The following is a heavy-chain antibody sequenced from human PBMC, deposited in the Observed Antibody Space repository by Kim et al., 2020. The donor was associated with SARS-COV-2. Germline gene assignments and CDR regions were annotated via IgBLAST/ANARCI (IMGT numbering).Heavy chain of an antibody. D-gene: IGHD3-9*01. Sequence: GGSLRLSCEASGFTFDDHGMHWVRQVPGKGLEWVSLIKWDGGSSHYVDSVKGRFTMSRDNSKNSLYLDMNGLRIEDSALYYCVRRQGANARGYFDAWGQGTLVTVSS. CDR2: IKWDGGSS. J-gene: IGHJ4*02. V-gene: IGHV3-43D*03. CDR1: GFTFDDHG. CDR3: VRRQGANARGYFDA.